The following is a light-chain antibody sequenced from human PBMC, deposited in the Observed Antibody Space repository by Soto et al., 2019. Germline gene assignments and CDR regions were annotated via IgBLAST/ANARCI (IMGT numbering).Light chain of an antibody. J-gene: IGKJ2*01. V-gene: IGKV1-39*01. CDR2: VAS. Sequence: DIQLTQSPSSLSASVGDSVTIVCRASQSISSYLNWYQQKPGKAPNLLIYVASNLQSGAPSRFSGSGSGTDFTLTISSLQPEDFATYCCQQSYIAPYTFGQGTKLEIK. CDR3: QQSYIAPYT. CDR1: QSISSY.